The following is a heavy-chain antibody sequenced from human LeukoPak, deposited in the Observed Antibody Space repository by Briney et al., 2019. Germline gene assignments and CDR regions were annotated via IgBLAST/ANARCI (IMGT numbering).Heavy chain of an antibody. CDR3: ARIGGYDSSGYLLDY. D-gene: IGHD3-22*01. CDR1: GGSISSYY. Sequence: PSETLSLTCTVSGGSISSYYWSWIRQPPGKGLEWIGYIYYSGSTNYNPSLKSRVTISVDTSKNQFSLKLSSVTAADTAVYYCARIGGYDSSGYLLDYWGQGTLVTFSS. J-gene: IGHJ4*02. V-gene: IGHV4-59*01. CDR2: IYYSGST.